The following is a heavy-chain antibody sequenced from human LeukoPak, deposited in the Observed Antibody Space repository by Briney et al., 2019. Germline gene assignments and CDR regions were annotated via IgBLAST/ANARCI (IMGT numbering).Heavy chain of an antibody. V-gene: IGHV3-30*04. CDR3: ARGGQYNTSGYYPIDY. D-gene: IGHD3-22*01. J-gene: IGHJ4*02. CDR2: IAYDGDNK. Sequence: GGSLRLSCAASGFSFSDYSMHWVRQAPGKGLEWVALIAYDGDNKYYADAVKGRFTISRDNSKNTLFLQMNSLRAEDTAVYYCARGGQYNTSGYYPIDYWGQGTLVTVSS. CDR1: GFSFSDYS.